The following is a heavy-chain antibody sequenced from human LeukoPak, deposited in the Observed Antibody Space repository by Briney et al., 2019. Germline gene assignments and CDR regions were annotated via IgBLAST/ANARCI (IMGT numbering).Heavy chain of an antibody. V-gene: IGHV3-21*06. Sequence: GGFLRLSCAASGFTLSAYTMNWVRQAPGKGLEWVSTLTRGGDNDIHYADSVKGRFTISRDNSKNSLYLQMNSLRADDTAVYYCVRDAYGAHFDYWGQGTLVTVSS. CDR3: VRDAYGAHFDY. D-gene: IGHD2-21*01. CDR2: LTRGGDNDI. CDR1: GFTLSAYT. J-gene: IGHJ4*02.